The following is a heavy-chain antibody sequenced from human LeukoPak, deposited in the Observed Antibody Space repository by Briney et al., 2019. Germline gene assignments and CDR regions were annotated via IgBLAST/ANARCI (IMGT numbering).Heavy chain of an antibody. CDR3: ARPRVPAAISYNWFDP. Sequence: ASVKVSCKASGYTFTSYDINWVRQATGQGLEWMGWMNPNSGNTGYAQKFQGRVTMTRNTSISTAYMELSSLRSEDTAVYYCARPRVPAAISYNWFDPWGREPWSPSPQ. J-gene: IGHJ5*02. CDR1: GYTFTSYD. CDR2: MNPNSGNT. V-gene: IGHV1-8*01. D-gene: IGHD2-2*02.